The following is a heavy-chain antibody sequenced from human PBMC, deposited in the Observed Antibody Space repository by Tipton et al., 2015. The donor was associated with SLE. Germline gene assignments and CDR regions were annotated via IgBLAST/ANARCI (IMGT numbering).Heavy chain of an antibody. J-gene: IGHJ3*02. D-gene: IGHD3-22*01. CDR1: GGSISSGNYY. V-gene: IGHV4-39*07. CDR2: INQSGST. Sequence: TLSLTCTVSGGSISSGNYYWGWIRQPPGKGLEWIGEINQSGSTNYNPSLKSRVTISVDTSKSQFSLKLNSVTAADTAVYYCARGGITVTSDPFDMWGQGTMVTVSS. CDR3: ARGGITVTSDPFDM.